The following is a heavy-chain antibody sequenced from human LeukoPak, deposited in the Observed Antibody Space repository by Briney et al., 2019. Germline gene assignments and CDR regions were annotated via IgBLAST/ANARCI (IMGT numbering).Heavy chain of an antibody. D-gene: IGHD2-2*01. Sequence: GESLKISCQGSGYSFTSYWIGWVRQMPGKGLEWMGIIYPGDSDTRYSPSFQGQVTISADKSTSTAYLQWSSLKASDTAMYYCARGGYCSSTSCYEENWFDHWGQGTLVTVSS. CDR1: GYSFTSYW. CDR2: IYPGDSDT. CDR3: ARGGYCSSTSCYEENWFDH. V-gene: IGHV5-51*01. J-gene: IGHJ5*02.